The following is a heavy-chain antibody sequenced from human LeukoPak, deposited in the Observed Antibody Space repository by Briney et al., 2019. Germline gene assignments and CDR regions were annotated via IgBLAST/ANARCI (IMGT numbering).Heavy chain of an antibody. V-gene: IGHV3-11*06. Sequence: PGGSLRLSCAASGFTVSNNYMSWVRQAPGKGLEWVSYITGGSTTKNYADSVKGRFTISRDNAKNSLYLQMNSLRAEDTAIYYCARDGDIAVATAPYYFDYWGQGILVTVSS. CDR2: ITGGSTTK. D-gene: IGHD6-19*01. CDR3: ARDGDIAVATAPYYFDY. J-gene: IGHJ4*02. CDR1: GFTVSNNY.